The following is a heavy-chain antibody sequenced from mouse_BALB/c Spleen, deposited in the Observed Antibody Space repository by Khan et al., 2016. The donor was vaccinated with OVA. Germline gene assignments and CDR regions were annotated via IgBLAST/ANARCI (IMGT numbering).Heavy chain of an antibody. V-gene: IGHV2-6-7*01. CDR1: GFSLTGYG. Sequence: QVQLKESGPGLVAPSQSLSITCTVSGFSLTGYGVNWVRQPPGKGLVWLGMIWGDGSTDYNSALKSRLSFSKDNSKSQVFLKMHSLQTDDTARYYCARAYYGNYREAMDYWGQGTSVTVAS. J-gene: IGHJ4*01. D-gene: IGHD2-10*01. CDR3: ARAYYGNYREAMDY. CDR2: IWGDGST.